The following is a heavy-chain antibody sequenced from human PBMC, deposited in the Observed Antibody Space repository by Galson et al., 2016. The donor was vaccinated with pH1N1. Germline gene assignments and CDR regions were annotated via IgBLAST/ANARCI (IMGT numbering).Heavy chain of an antibody. CDR1: GFTFSSYW. Sequence: SLRHSCAASGFTFSSYWMSWVRQAPGKGLEWVANIKQDGSEKYYVESVKGRFTISRDNAQNSLFLQMNSLRAEDTAVYYCARAIAAAGSHWGQGTLLTVSS. J-gene: IGHJ4*02. CDR3: ARAIAAAGSH. D-gene: IGHD6-13*01. V-gene: IGHV3-7*01. CDR2: IKQDGSEK.